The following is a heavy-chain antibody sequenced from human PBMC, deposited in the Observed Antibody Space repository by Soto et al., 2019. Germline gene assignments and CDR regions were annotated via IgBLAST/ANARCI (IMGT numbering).Heavy chain of an antibody. CDR2: IYYSGST. CDR3: ARYSRPSYYFDY. V-gene: IGHV4-39*01. Sequence: QLQLQESGPGLVKPSETLSLTCTVSGGSISSSRYYWGWIRQPPGKGLEWIGSIYYSGSTYYNPSLKSRVTISVDTSKNQFSLKLSSVPAADTAVYYCARYSRPSYYFDYWGQGTLVTVSS. D-gene: IGHD2-21*01. J-gene: IGHJ4*02. CDR1: GGSISSSRYY.